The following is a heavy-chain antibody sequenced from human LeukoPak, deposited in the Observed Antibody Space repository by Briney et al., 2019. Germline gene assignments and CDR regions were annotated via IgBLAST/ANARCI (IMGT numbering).Heavy chain of an antibody. CDR2: ISSSSSYI. Sequence: KSGGSLRLSXAASGFTFSSYSMNWVRQAPGKGMEWVSSISSSSSYIYYADSVKGRFTISRDNAKNSLYLQMNSLRAEDTAVYYCARGTRSLDSGFDYWGQGTLVTVSS. J-gene: IGHJ4*02. CDR1: GFTFSSYS. D-gene: IGHD1-14*01. V-gene: IGHV3-21*01. CDR3: ARGTRSLDSGFDY.